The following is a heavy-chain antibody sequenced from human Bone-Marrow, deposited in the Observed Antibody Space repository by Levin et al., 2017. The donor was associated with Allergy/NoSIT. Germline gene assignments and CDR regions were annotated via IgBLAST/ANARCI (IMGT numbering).Heavy chain of an antibody. CDR2: IYGSGTS. CDR3: ARDVGSRDWPTWLDP. CDR1: GDSLINSY. J-gene: IGHJ5*02. V-gene: IGHV4-4*07. Sequence: PSETLSLTCSVSGDSLINSYWTWVRQPAGKGLEYIGRIYGSGTSNFNPSLRSRVTMSVDTSKNHISLDLTSVTAADTAVYYCARDVGSRDWPTWLDPWGQGTLVIVSS. D-gene: IGHD2-21*02.